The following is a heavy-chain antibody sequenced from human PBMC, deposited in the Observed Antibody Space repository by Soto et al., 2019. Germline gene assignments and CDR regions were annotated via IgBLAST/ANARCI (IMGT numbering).Heavy chain of an antibody. Sequence: YQTCGGKVSSDDISWVRQAQGQGLEWMGGIIPIFGTANYAQKFQGRVTITADESTSTAYMELSSLRSEDTAVYYCARERVDSSSWYVKGYYFDYWGQGTLVTVSS. CDR3: ARERVDSSSWYVKGYYFDY. J-gene: IGHJ4*02. D-gene: IGHD6-13*01. V-gene: IGHV1-69*01. CDR2: IIPIFGTA. CDR1: GGKVSSDD.